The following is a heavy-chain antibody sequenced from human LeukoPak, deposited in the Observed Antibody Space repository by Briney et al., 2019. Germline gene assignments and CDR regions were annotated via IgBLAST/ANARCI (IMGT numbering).Heavy chain of an antibody. Sequence: PGGSLRLSCAASGFTFSSCAMHWVRQAPGKGLEWVAVISYDGSNKYYADSVKGRFTISRDNSKNTLYLQMNSLRAEDTAVYYCARDHLQNWFDPWGQGTLVTVSS. CDR3: ARDHLQNWFDP. CDR1: GFTFSSCA. CDR2: ISYDGSNK. J-gene: IGHJ5*02. V-gene: IGHV3-30-3*01.